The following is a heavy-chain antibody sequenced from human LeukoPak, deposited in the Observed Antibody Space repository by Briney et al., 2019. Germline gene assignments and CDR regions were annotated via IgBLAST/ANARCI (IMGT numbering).Heavy chain of an antibody. Sequence: SETLPLTCAVYGGSFSGYYWSWIRQPPGKGLEWIGEINHSGSTNYNPSLKSRVTISVDTSKNQFSLKLSSVTAADAAVYYCARGGLRRAYNWFDPWGQGTLVTVSS. CDR2: INHSGST. CDR1: GGSFSGYY. V-gene: IGHV4-34*01. D-gene: IGHD2-15*01. CDR3: ARGGLRRAYNWFDP. J-gene: IGHJ5*02.